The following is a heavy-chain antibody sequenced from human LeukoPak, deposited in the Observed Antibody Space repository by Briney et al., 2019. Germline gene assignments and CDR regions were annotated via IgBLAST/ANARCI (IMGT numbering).Heavy chain of an antibody. CDR1: GGSISSSSYY. CDR3: ARQSITMVRGVDY. D-gene: IGHD3-10*01. V-gene: IGHV4-39*01. Sequence: SETLSLTCTVSGGSISSSSYYWGWIRQPPGKGLEWIGSIYYSGSTYYNPSLKSRVTISVDTSKNQFSLKLSPVTAADTAVYYCARQSITMVRGVDYWGQGTLVTVSS. J-gene: IGHJ4*02. CDR2: IYYSGST.